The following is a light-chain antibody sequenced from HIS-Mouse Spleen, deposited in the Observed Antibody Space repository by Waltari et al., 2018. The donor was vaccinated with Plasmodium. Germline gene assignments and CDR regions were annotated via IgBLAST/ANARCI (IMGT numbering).Light chain of an antibody. CDR1: ASPNKV. CDR3: YSTDSSGNHRV. V-gene: IGLV3-10*01. Sequence: SYELTQTPSVSVSPGQTASITCSGYASPNKVAYWYQQKSGQAPVLVIYEDSKRPSGIPERFSGSSSGTMATLTISGAQVEDEADYYCYSTDSSGNHRVFGGGTKLTVL. J-gene: IGLJ3*02. CDR2: EDS.